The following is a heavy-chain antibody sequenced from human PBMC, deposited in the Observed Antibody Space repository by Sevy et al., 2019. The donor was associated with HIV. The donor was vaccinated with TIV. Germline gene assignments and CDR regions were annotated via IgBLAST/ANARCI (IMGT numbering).Heavy chain of an antibody. Sequence: GGSLRLSCAASRFTFSNYAMHWVRQAPGKGLEWVAVIWYDGSNKYYADSVKGRFTISRDNSKNTLYLQMNSLRDEDTALYYCAGGDDYYDSSAYYGFDYWGQGTLVTVSS. V-gene: IGHV3-33*01. CDR2: IWYDGSNK. J-gene: IGHJ4*02. CDR3: AGGDDYYDSSAYYGFDY. D-gene: IGHD3-22*01. CDR1: RFTFSNYA.